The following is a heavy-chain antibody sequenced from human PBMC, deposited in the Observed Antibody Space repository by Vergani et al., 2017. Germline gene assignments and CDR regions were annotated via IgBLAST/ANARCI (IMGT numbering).Heavy chain of an antibody. CDR1: GGTFSSYA. CDR3: ASHDSSGWYGENDAFDI. V-gene: IGHV1-69*01. Sequence: QVQLVQSGAEVKKPGSSVKVSCKASGGTFSSYAISWVRQAPGQGLEWMGGIIPIFGTANYAQKFQGRVTITADESTSTAYMELSSLRSEDTAVYYCASHDSSGWYGENDAFDIWGQGTMVTVSS. J-gene: IGHJ3*02. D-gene: IGHD6-19*01. CDR2: IIPIFGTA.